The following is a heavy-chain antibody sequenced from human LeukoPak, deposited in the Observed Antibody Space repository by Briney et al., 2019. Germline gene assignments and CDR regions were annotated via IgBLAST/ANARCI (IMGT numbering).Heavy chain of an antibody. Sequence: SETLSLTCTVSGGSISSYYWSWIRQPAGKGLEWIGRIYTSGSTNYNPSLKSRVTISVDTSKNQFSLKLSSVTAADTAVYYCARDGGSGYYYYCMDVWGKGTTVTISS. D-gene: IGHD1-14*01. J-gene: IGHJ6*03. V-gene: IGHV4-4*07. CDR2: IYTSGST. CDR3: ARDGGSGYYYYCMDV. CDR1: GGSISSYY.